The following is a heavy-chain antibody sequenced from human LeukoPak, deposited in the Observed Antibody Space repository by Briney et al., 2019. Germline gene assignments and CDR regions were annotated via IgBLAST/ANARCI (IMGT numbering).Heavy chain of an antibody. CDR1: GFTFSSYG. J-gene: IGHJ4*02. D-gene: IGHD4-17*01. CDR3: ASDLYGDYPFDY. Sequence: GGSLRLSCAASGFTFSSYGMHWVRQAPGKGLEWVAVISYDGSNKYYADSVKGRFTISRDNSKNTLYLQMNSLRAEDTAVYYCASDLYGDYPFDYWGQGTLVTVSS. V-gene: IGHV3-30*03. CDR2: ISYDGSNK.